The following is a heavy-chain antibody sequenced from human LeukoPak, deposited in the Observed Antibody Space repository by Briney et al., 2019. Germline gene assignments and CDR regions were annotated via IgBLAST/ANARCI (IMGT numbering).Heavy chain of an antibody. CDR1: GGSMSSYY. CDR2: IYYSGTT. V-gene: IGHV4-59*08. CDR3: ARHGSTSSDDYFQH. J-gene: IGHJ1*01. Sequence: PSETLSLTCTVSGGSMSSYYWSWIRQPPGKGLEWLGYIYYSGTTNYNPSLKSRVTMSVDTSMNQFSLKMSSVTAADTAVYYCARHGSTSSDDYFQHWGQGTLVTVSS. D-gene: IGHD2/OR15-2a*01.